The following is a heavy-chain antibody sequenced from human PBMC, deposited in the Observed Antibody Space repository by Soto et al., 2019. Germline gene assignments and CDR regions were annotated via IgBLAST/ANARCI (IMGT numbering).Heavy chain of an antibody. Sequence: EVQLLESGGGLVQPGGSLRLSCAASGFTFSNYAMSWVRQAPGKGLEWVSGISGGGGSSYYADSVKGRFPISGDNSKNTLSLQMNSLRAADTAVDYCAHNCGVDCYSGFFYWGQGTLVIVSS. CDR1: GFTFSNYA. CDR3: AHNCGVDCYSGFFY. CDR2: ISGGGGSS. D-gene: IGHD2-21*02. J-gene: IGHJ4*02. V-gene: IGHV3-23*01.